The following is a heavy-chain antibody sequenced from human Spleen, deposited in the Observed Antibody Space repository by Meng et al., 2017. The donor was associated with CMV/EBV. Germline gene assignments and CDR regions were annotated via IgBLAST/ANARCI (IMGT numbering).Heavy chain of an antibody. V-gene: IGHV1-69-2*01. J-gene: IGHJ3*01. CDR3: AAILIAPRRRWDGFDV. CDR2: VEPEDGST. CDR1: GYTFTDHY. Sequence: GYTFTDHYIHWVQQAPGKGLEWMGLVEPEDGSTIYAEKFQGRVTMTADTSGDTAYMELSSLTSEDTAVFYCAAILIAPRRRWDGFDVWGQGTMVTVSS. D-gene: IGHD6-6*01.